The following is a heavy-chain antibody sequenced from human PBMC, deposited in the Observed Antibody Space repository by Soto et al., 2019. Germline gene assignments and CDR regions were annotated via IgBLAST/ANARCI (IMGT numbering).Heavy chain of an antibody. CDR1: GFNFSSDE. J-gene: IGHJ5*02. Sequence: GGSLRLSCAVSGFNFSSDEMNWVRQAPGKGLEWISYISSSGDRIYYADSVKGRFTISRDNPKNSLYLQMNSLRAEDTAVYYCARGVYDSHGYSYPWGQATLVTVSS. CDR2: ISSSGDRI. V-gene: IGHV3-48*03. CDR3: ARGVYDSHGYSYP. D-gene: IGHD3-22*01.